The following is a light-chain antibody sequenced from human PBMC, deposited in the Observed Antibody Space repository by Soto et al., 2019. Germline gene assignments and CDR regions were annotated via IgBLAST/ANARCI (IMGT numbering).Light chain of an antibody. CDR1: ENIFKF. CDR3: QHYHSHSIT. V-gene: IGKV1-5*01. J-gene: IGKJ4*01. CDR2: AAS. Sequence: DILLIQSPATLSASVGDRITITCRASENIFKFLAWYQQRSGSAPNLLIYAASDLERGVPSRFSGSGSGTEFTRTIDNLQPNGSATYFCQHYHSHSITFGGGTQV.